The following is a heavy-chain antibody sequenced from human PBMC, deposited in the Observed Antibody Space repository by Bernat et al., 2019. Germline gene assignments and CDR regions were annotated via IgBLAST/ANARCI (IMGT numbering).Heavy chain of an antibody. D-gene: IGHD5-18*01. CDR1: GGSISTSNW. V-gene: IGHV4-4*02. CDR2: IYHSGSS. J-gene: IGHJ5*02. CDR3: TRGGYSSGFTGGWFDP. Sequence: QVQLQESGPGLVKPSGTLSLTCAVSGGSISTSNWWSWVRQPPGKGLEWIGEIYHSGSSNYKPSLESRVSISVDKSKNQWSRKLGSVTAADTAEYLLTRGGYSSGFTGGWFDPWGQGTLVTVSS.